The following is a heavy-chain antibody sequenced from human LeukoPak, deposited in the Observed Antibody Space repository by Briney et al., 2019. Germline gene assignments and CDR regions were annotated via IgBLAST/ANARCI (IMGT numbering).Heavy chain of an antibody. CDR1: GFTFSSYW. D-gene: IGHD6-13*01. J-gene: IGHJ4*02. Sequence: GGSLRLSCAASGFTFSSYWMHWVRQAPGKGLEWVSSISSSSSYIYYADSVKGRFTISRDNAKNSLYLQMNSLRAEDTAVYYCARGDHSSSWYPFDYWGQGTLVTVSS. CDR3: ARGDHSSSWYPFDY. V-gene: IGHV3-21*01. CDR2: ISSSSSYI.